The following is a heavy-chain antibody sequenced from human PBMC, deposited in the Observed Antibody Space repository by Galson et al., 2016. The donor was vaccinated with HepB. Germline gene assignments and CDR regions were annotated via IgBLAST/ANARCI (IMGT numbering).Heavy chain of an antibody. CDR2: ISGINGHT. CDR3: ARAPPGYSEYDDYSYGMDV. J-gene: IGHJ6*02. D-gene: IGHD5-12*01. CDR1: GYTFNNFG. V-gene: IGHV1-18*01. Sequence: SVKVSCKASGYTFNNFGISWVRQAPGHGLEWMGWISGINGHTRYAQSFQGRVTMTTGTSTRTAYLELRGLTFDDTAVYYCARAPPGYSEYDDYSYGMDVWGQGTPVFVS.